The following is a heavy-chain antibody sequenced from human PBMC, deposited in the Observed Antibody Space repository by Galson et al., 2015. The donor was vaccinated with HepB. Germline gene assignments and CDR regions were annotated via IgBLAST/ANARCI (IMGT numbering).Heavy chain of an antibody. V-gene: IGHV1-18*01. D-gene: IGHD6-6*01. Sequence: SVKVSCKASGGTFTTYTINWVRQAPGQGLRSEEHTSELQSRLPISYAVFCLKKKTTDTSTSTAYMELRSLRSDDTAVYYCARGSIAARPVQWVDPWGKGT. J-gene: IGHJ5*02. CDR3: ARGSIAARPVQWVDP. CDR2: HTSELQSR. CDR1: GGTFTTYT.